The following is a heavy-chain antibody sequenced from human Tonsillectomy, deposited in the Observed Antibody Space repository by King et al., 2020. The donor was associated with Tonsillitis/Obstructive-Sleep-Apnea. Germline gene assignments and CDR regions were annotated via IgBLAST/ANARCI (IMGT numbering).Heavy chain of an antibody. CDR2: ISGSGGST. J-gene: IGHJ4*02. CDR1: GFTFSSYA. V-gene: IGHV3-23*04. CDR3: AKDRGGQRWLQLSLDY. Sequence: VQLVESGGGLVQPGGSLRLSCAASGFTFSSYAMSWVRQAPGKGLEWVSAISGSGGSTYYADSVKGRFTISRDNSKNTLYLQMNSLRAEDTAVYYCAKDRGGQRWLQLSLDYWGQGTLVTVSS. D-gene: IGHD5-24*01.